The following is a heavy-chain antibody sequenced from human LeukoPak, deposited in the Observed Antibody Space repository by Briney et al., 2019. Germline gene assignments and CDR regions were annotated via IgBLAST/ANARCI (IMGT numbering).Heavy chain of an antibody. CDR2: ISSSSRYI. CDR3: AREIAAADPFDY. J-gene: IGHJ4*02. D-gene: IGHD6-13*01. V-gene: IGHV3-21*01. CDR1: GFTFSSYS. Sequence: PGGSLRLSCAASGFTFSSYSMNWVRQAPGKGLEWVSSISSSSRYIYYADSVKGRFTISRDNDKNSLYLQMNSLRDEDTAVYYCAREIAAADPFDYWGQGTLVTVSS.